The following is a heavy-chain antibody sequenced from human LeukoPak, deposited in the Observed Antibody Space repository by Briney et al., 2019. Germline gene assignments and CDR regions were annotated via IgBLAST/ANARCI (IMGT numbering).Heavy chain of an antibody. V-gene: IGHV4-34*01. J-gene: IGHJ4*02. CDR3: ARTTIVVVPAVDFDY. CDR1: GGSFSGYY. CDR2: INHSGST. D-gene: IGHD2-2*01. Sequence: SETLPLTCAVYGGSFSGYYWSWIRQPAGKGLEWIGEINHSGSTNYNPSLKSRVTISVDTSKNQFSLKLSSVTAADTAVYYCARTTIVVVPAVDFDYWGQGTLVTVSS.